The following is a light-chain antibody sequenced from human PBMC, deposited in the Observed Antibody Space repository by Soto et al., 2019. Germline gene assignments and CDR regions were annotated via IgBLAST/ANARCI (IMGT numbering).Light chain of an antibody. V-gene: IGKV3-11*01. J-gene: IGKJ5*01. CDR3: QQRQYWPPIT. Sequence: VLTQSPATLSLSPGERATLSCRASLDVNSYLAWYQQKPGQAPRLLIYDASNRAAGIPARFSGSGSGTDFTLTISSLEPEDFAIYYCQQRQYWPPITFGQGIRLEI. CDR1: LDVNSY. CDR2: DAS.